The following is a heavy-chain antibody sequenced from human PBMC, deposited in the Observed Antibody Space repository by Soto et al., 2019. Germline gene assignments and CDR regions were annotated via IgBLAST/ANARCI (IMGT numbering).Heavy chain of an antibody. CDR3: ASVVVPAAMLGWFDP. Sequence: GGSLRLSCAASGFTFSSYAMHWVRQAPGKGLEWVAVISYDGSNKYYADSVKGRFTISRDNSKNTLYLQMNSLRAEDTAVYYCASVVVPAAMLGWFDPWGQGTLVTVSS. CDR1: GFTFSSYA. J-gene: IGHJ5*02. D-gene: IGHD2-2*01. CDR2: ISYDGSNK. V-gene: IGHV3-30-3*01.